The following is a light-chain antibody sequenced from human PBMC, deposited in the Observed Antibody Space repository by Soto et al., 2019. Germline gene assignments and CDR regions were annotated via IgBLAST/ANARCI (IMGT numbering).Light chain of an antibody. V-gene: IGKV4-1*01. J-gene: IGKJ1*01. CDR3: QQYYSTPLT. CDR2: WAS. Sequence: DSLMTQSPAALAVSLCERATINFKSSHIFLYSXNNXXXLAWYQQKPGQPPKLLIYWASTRESGVPDRFSGSGSGTDFTLTISSLQAEDVAVYYCQQYYSTPLTFGQGTKVDIK. CDR1: HIFLYSXNNXXX.